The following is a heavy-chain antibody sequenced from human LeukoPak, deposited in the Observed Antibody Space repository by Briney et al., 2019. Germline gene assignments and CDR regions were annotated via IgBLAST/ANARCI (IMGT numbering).Heavy chain of an antibody. J-gene: IGHJ3*02. CDR3: ARRPRNSGYYRFDAFDI. Sequence: SETLSLTCAVYGGSFSGYYWSWIRQPPGKGLEWIGEINHSGSTNYNPSLKSRVTISVDTSKNQFSLKLSSVTAADTAVYYCARRPRNSGYYRFDAFDIWGQGTMVTVSS. D-gene: IGHD3-22*01. CDR2: INHSGST. V-gene: IGHV4-34*01. CDR1: GGSFSGYY.